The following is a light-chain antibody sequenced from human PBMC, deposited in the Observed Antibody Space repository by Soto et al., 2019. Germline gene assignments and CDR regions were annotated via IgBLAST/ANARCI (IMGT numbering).Light chain of an antibody. J-gene: IGKJ2*01. V-gene: IGKV4-1*01. Sequence: DIVMTQSPDSLAVSLGERATINCKSSQSVLFSSNNKNYLAWSQQKPGQPPKFLIYWASTRDSGVPDRFSGSGSGTDFSLTISSLQAEDVAVYYCHQYLSTPDTFGQGTKLEIK. CDR1: QSVLFSSNNKNY. CDR2: WAS. CDR3: HQYLSTPDT.